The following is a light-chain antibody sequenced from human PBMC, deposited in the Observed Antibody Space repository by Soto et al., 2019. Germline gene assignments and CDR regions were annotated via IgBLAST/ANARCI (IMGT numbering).Light chain of an antibody. CDR2: GAS. V-gene: IGKV4-1*01. CDR3: QQSYGSPLT. J-gene: IGKJ4*01. Sequence: DIVLTQSPDSLTVSLGETATINCKSSQNILSSSNNKNYLLWYQQRPGQPPKKLISGASTRESGVPDRFSGSGSGTDFTLTISSLQAEDVAVYFCQQSYGSPLTFGGGTKVEIK. CDR1: QNILSSSNNKNY.